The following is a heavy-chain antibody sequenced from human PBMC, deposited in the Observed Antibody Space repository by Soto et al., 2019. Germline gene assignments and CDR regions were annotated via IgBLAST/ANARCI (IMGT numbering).Heavy chain of an antibody. CDR1: GGSISSYY. V-gene: IGHV4-59*01. CDR3: ARWGGPAGDYYYAMDV. D-gene: IGHD3-16*01. J-gene: IGHJ6*02. CDR2: IYYSGST. Sequence: SETLSLTCTVSGGSISSYYWSWIRQAPGKGLEWIGYIYYSGSTNYNASLKSRVTISVDRSKNQFSLKLTSVTAADTAVYYCARWGGPAGDYYYAMDVWGQGTTVTVSS.